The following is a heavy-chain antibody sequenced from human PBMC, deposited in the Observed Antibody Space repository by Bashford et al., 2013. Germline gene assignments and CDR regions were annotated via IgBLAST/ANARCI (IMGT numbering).Heavy chain of an antibody. CDR1: TFTFGDYA. J-gene: IGHJ6*02. CDR2: IRSKRYRGTT. Sequence: GGSLRLSCTASTFTFGDYAVSWFRQAPGKGLEWVSFIRSKRYRGTTEYAASVNGRFTISRDDSRSIAYLQMNSLRAEDTAVYYCARNLYYGMDVWGPGTTVTVSS. CDR3: ARNLYYGMDV. V-gene: IGHV3-49*03.